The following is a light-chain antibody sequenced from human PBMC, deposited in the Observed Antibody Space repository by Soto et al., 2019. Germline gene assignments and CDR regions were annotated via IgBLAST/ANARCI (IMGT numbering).Light chain of an antibody. Sequence: DVVMTQSPLSLPVPLGPPASISGRSSPSHVRSDGNTYLNWFQQRQAQSPRRXXFMVSNRDSGVPDRFSGSGSGTDFTLKISRVEAEDVGVYYCMQTIQVPSIAFGQGTRLEIK. CDR2: MVS. CDR3: MQTIQVPSIA. J-gene: IGKJ5*01. CDR1: PSHVRSDGNTY. V-gene: IGKV2-30*02.